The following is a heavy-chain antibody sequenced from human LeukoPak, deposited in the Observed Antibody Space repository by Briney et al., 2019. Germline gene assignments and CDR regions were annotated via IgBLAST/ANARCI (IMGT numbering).Heavy chain of an antibody. Sequence: ASVKVSCKASGYTFTGYYMHWVRQAPGQGLEWMGWINPNSGGTNYAQKFQGRVTMTRDTSISTAYMELSRLRSDDTAVYYCARATYYYGSGSYSPDDYWGQGTLVTVSS. CDR1: GYTFTGYY. V-gene: IGHV1-2*02. CDR3: ARATYYYGSGSYSPDDY. J-gene: IGHJ4*02. D-gene: IGHD3-10*01. CDR2: INPNSGGT.